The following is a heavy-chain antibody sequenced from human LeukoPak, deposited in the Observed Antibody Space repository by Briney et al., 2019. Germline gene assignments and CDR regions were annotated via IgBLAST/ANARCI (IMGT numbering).Heavy chain of an antibody. J-gene: IGHJ6*03. CDR2: IKSKTDGGTT. Sequence: VGSLRLSCAASGFTFSNAWMSWVRQAPGKGLEWVGRIKSKTDGGTTDYAAPVKGRFTISRDDSKNTLYLQMNSLKTEDTAVYYCTTHYYDSSGYTLHYYYYYMDVWGKGTTVTVS. D-gene: IGHD3-22*01. V-gene: IGHV3-15*01. CDR3: TTHYYDSSGYTLHYYYYYMDV. CDR1: GFTFSNAW.